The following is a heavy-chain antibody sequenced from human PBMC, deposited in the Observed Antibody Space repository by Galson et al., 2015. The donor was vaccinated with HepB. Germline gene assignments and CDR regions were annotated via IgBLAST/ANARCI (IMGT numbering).Heavy chain of an antibody. D-gene: IGHD3-10*01. CDR3: ARADYYGSGSYLPPHY. J-gene: IGHJ4*02. Sequence: SVKVSCKASGYTFTSYYMHWVRQAPGQGLEWMGIINPSGGSTSYAQKLQGRVTVTRDTSTNTFYMELSSLRSEDTAVYYCARADYYGSGSYLPPHYWGQGTLVIVSS. V-gene: IGHV1-46*04. CDR1: GYTFTSYY. CDR2: INPSGGST.